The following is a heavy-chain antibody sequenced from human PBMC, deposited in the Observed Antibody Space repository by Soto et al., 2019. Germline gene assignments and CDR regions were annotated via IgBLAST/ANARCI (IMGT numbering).Heavy chain of an antibody. CDR3: ARLSCSSTRCFTYFDY. V-gene: IGHV4-59*08. Sequence: SETLSLTCTVSGDSISGYYWSWIRQPPGKGLEWIGYIYSSGSTNYNPSLQNRVTISVATSKNQFSLNLSSVAAADTAVYYCARLSCSSTRCFTYFDYWGQGALVTVSS. J-gene: IGHJ4*02. CDR1: GDSISGYY. D-gene: IGHD2-2*02. CDR2: IYSSGST.